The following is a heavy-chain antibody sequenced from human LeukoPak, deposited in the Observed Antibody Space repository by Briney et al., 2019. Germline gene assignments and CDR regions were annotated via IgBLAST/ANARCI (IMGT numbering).Heavy chain of an antibody. CDR3: AKDSVWFGDLLN. J-gene: IGHJ4*02. CDR2: IGTSVNAI. V-gene: IGHV3-48*03. CDR1: GYSFSGFD. Sequence: GGSLRLSCAASGYSFSGFDMNWVRQAPGKGLEWIAHIGTSVNAIYYADSVKGRFTISRDNARDSLSLQMDSLRVEDTAVYYCAKDSVWFGDLLNWGQGALVIVSS. D-gene: IGHD3-10*01.